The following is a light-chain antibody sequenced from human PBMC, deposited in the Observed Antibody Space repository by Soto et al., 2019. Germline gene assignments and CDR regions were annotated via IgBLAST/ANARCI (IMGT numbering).Light chain of an antibody. CDR1: QSISSW. J-gene: IGKJ5*01. CDR2: DAS. Sequence: EIQMTQSPSTLSASVGDRFTLSCRGSQSISSWLAWYQQKPGKAPKPLIYDASSVESGVRSRFSGSGSGTISRLQPEDFATYYCLQHNTYPITFGQGTRLENK. V-gene: IGKV1-5*01. CDR3: LQHNTYPIT.